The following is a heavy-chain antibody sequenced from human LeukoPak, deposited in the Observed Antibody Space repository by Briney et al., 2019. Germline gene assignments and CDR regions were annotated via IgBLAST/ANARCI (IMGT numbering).Heavy chain of an antibody. CDR2: IYPGDSDT. V-gene: IGHV5-51*01. CDR1: GYSFTSYW. CDR3: ARSYCGGDCYHFEYFQH. D-gene: IGHD2-21*02. Sequence: GESLKISCKGSGYSFTSYWIGWVRQMPGKGLEWMGIIYPGDSDTRYSPSFQGQVTISADKSISTAYLQWSSLKASDTAMYYCARSYCGGDCYHFEYFQHWGQGTLVTVSS. J-gene: IGHJ1*01.